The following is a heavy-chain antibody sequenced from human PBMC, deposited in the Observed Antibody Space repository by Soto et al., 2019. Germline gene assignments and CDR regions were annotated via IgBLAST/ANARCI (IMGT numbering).Heavy chain of an antibody. V-gene: IGHV1-2*04. CDR2: TNPNSGGT. J-gene: IGHJ6*02. Sequence: GASVKVSCKASGYTFTGYYMHWVRQAPGQGLEWMGWTNPNSGGTNYAQKFQGWVTMTRDTSISTAYMELSRLRSDDTAVYYCARGVEMATSDYYYYGMDIWGQGTTVTVSS. CDR1: GYTFTGYY. D-gene: IGHD5-12*01. CDR3: ARGVEMATSDYYYYGMDI.